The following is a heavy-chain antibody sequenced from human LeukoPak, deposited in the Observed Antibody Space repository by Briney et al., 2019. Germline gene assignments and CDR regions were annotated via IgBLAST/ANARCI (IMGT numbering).Heavy chain of an antibody. CDR2: ISGSGGST. D-gene: IGHD1-26*01. CDR1: GFTFSSYA. V-gene: IGHV3-23*01. Sequence: GGSLRLSCAASGFTFSSYAMSWVRQAPGKGLEWVSAISGSGGSTYYADSVKGRFTISRDNSKNTLYLQMNSLKTEDTAVYYCTRDGGSGSYYNWFDPWGQGTLVTVSS. J-gene: IGHJ5*02. CDR3: TRDGGSGSYYNWFDP.